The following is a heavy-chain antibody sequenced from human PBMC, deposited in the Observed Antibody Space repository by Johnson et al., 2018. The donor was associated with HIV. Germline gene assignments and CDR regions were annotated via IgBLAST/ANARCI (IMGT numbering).Heavy chain of an antibody. V-gene: IGHV3-30*02. D-gene: IGHD6-6*01. Sequence: QMLLVESGGGVVQPGGSLRLSCAASGFTFSSYGMHWVRQAPGKGLEWVAFIRYDGSNKYYADSVKGRFTISRDNSKNTLYLQMNSLRVEDTAVYYCAKGEQLVNSRKGHDAFDIWGQGTMVTVSS. CDR1: GFTFSSYG. J-gene: IGHJ3*02. CDR3: AKGEQLVNSRKGHDAFDI. CDR2: IRYDGSNK.